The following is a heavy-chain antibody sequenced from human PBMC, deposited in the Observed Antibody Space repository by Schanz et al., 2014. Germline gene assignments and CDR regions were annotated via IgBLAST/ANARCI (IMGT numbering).Heavy chain of an antibody. J-gene: IGHJ4*02. Sequence: QVQLVESGGGVVRPGRSLRLSCATSGFTFSRFGMHWVRQAPGKGPEWVALVWSDGNTKYYVDSVKGRFTISRDNSMNTLHLQMDGLRVEDTAVYYCARDQSPYTNSSDVRYFDYWGQGSLVTVSS. CDR3: ARDQSPYTNSSDVRYFDY. CDR1: GFTFSRFG. V-gene: IGHV3-33*01. D-gene: IGHD6-6*01. CDR2: VWSDGNTK.